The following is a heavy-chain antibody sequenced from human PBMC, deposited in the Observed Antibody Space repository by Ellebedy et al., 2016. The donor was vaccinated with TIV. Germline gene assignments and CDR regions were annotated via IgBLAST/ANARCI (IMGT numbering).Heavy chain of an antibody. CDR2: IKQDGSEK. CDR3: ARAIGTSSSY. V-gene: IGHV3-7*01. CDR1: GFTFSSYW. Sequence: GGSLRLXCAASGFTFSSYWMHWVRQAPGKGLAWVANIKQDGSEKYYVGSVKGRFTISRDNAKNSLYLQMNSLRAEDTAVYYCARAIGTSSSYWGQGTLVTVSS. D-gene: IGHD6-6*01. J-gene: IGHJ4*02.